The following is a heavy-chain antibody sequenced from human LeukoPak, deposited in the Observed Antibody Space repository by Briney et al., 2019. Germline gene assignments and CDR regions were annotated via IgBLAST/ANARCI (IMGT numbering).Heavy chain of an antibody. D-gene: IGHD4-11*01. Sequence: EGSLRLSCAASGFTFSSYAMNWVRQAPGKGLEWVSGISGSGGSTYYADSVKGRFTISRDNSKNTLYLQMNSLRAEDTAVCYCARDSGYSNYGFDYWGQGTLVTVSS. CDR2: ISGSGGST. CDR1: GFTFSSYA. V-gene: IGHV3-23*01. J-gene: IGHJ4*02. CDR3: ARDSGYSNYGFDY.